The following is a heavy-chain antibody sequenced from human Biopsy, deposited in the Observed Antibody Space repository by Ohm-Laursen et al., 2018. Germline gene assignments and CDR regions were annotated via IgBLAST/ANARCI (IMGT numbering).Heavy chain of an antibody. D-gene: IGHD1-26*01. Sequence: PSDTLSLTCAVSGGSISNYFWTWIRQPPGKVLEWIGYFRFEDRTSYNSSLKSRVTISADTSKNQFSLRLSSVTAADTAVYYCALGGGSYVNFDYWGQGTLVTVSS. CDR2: FRFEDRT. J-gene: IGHJ4*02. CDR1: GGSISNYF. V-gene: IGHV4-59*07. CDR3: ALGGGSYVNFDY.